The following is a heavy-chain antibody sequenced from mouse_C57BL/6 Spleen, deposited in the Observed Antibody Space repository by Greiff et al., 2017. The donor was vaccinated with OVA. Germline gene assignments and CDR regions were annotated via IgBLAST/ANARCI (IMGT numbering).Heavy chain of an antibody. D-gene: IGHD3-3*01. Sequence: EVQLVESGGGLVQPKGSLKLSCAASGFSFNTYAMNWVRQAPGKGLEWVARIRSKSNNYATYYADSVKDRFTISRDDSESMLYLQMNNLKTEDTAMYYCVRQEGQPVYAMDYWGQGTSVTVSS. CDR3: VRQEGQPVYAMDY. V-gene: IGHV10-1*01. J-gene: IGHJ4*01. CDR1: GFSFNTYA. CDR2: IRSKSNNYAT.